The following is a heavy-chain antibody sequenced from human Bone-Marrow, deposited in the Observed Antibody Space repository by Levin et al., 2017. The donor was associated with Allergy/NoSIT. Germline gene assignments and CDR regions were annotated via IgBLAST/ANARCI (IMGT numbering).Heavy chain of an antibody. CDR1: GGTFSSYA. V-gene: IGHV1-69*01. Sequence: KISCKASGGTFSSYAFSWVRQAPGQGLEWMGGIIPLFGTTHFAQSFQGRVTFTADESTSTAYMELSSLRSEDTAVYFCANGVRGALRDWGQGTTVTATS. CDR2: IIPLFGTT. J-gene: IGHJ6*02. D-gene: IGHD3-10*01. CDR3: ANGVRGALRD.